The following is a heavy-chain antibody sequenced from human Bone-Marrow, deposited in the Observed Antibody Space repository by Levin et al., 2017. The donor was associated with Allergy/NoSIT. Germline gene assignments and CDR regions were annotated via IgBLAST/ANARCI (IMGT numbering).Heavy chain of an antibody. Sequence: GGSLRLSCAASGFTFSSYGMHWVRQAPGKGLEWVAVILYDGTNKYYADSVKGRFTISRDNSKNTLYLQMNSLRAEDTAVYYCARVDTATVSWLGYLTPDYWGQGTLVTVSS. D-gene: IGHD5-18*01. CDR2: ILYDGTNK. V-gene: IGHV3-30*03. CDR1: GFTFSSYG. J-gene: IGHJ4*02. CDR3: ARVDTATVSWLGYLTPDY.